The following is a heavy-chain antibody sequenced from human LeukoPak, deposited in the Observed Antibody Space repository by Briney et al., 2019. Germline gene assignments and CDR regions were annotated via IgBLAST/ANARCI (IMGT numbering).Heavy chain of an antibody. CDR3: SRDGSGWSRDV. CDR1: GFTFSVRG. CDR2: IPSSGSDM. V-gene: IGHV3-21*01. D-gene: IGHD6-19*01. J-gene: IGHJ6*02. Sequence: GGSLRLSCAASGFTFSVRGMTWVRQAPGKGLEWVSTIPSSGSDMYYADSVKGRFTSSRDNAKNSVYLQMDRLTVDDTGVYCCSRDGSGWSRDVWGPGTTVIVSS.